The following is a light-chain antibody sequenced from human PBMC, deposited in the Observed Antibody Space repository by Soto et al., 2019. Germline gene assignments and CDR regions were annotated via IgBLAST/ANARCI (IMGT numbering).Light chain of an antibody. V-gene: IGKV1-39*01. CDR3: QQSHSNPIT. J-gene: IGKJ4*01. Sequence: QMTQSPSSLSASVGDRVTLTYWVSQSIGMYLNWYQQKPGKPPILLIPNAVGLQRGVPPRFSGSGSGTDFSLTISSLQPEDFATYYCQQSHSNPITIGGGTKVDIK. CDR2: NAV. CDR1: QSIGMY.